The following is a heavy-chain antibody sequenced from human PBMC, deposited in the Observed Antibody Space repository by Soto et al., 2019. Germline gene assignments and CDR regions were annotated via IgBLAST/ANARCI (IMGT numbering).Heavy chain of an antibody. J-gene: IGHJ4*02. D-gene: IGHD4-17*01. CDR2: IIPFFGTA. V-gene: IGHV1-69*13. Sequence: SVNVSCKASGGTFSTFGISWVRQAPGQGLEWMGGIIPFFGTARYSQKFEDRITITADESTNTVYMDLRSLTSKDTAIYYCAKSAPMDAGDKYYYDFWGQGALVTVSS. CDR3: AKSAPMDAGDKYYYDF. CDR1: GGTFSTFG.